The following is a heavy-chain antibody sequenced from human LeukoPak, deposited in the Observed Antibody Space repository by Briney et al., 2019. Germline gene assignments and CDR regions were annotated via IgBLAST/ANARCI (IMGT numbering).Heavy chain of an antibody. J-gene: IGHJ3*02. Sequence: PGRSLRLSCTASGFTFGDYAMSWFRQAPGKGREWVDFIRSKAYGGTTEYAASVKGRFTISRDDSKSIAYLQMNSLKTEDTAVYYCTRVYDILTGYNGNDAFDIWGQGTMVTVSS. CDR2: IRSKAYGGTT. V-gene: IGHV3-49*03. D-gene: IGHD3-9*01. CDR1: GFTFGDYA. CDR3: TRVYDILTGYNGNDAFDI.